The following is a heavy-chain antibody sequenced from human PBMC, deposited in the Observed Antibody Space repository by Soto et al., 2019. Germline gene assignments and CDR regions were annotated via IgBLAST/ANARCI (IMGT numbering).Heavy chain of an antibody. CDR1: GVSTSNHY. V-gene: IGHV4-59*11. CDR2: IYYRGTT. J-gene: IGHJ4*02. CDR3: ARGGGSPYHDREFAY. Sequence: QVQLQESGPGLVKPSETLSLTCSVSGVSTSNHYWTWIRKPPGQGPEWIGCIYYRGTTNYNASSNSRVTISVDTSKNQFALKLTSVTTADPAVYYCARGGGSPYHDREFAYWGQGILVTVSS. D-gene: IGHD2-2*01.